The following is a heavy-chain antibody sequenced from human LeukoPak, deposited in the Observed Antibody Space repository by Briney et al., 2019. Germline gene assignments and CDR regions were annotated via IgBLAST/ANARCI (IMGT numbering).Heavy chain of an antibody. CDR1: GFTFSSYA. Sequence: PGGSLRLSCAASGFTFSSYAITWVRQAPGKGLEWVSAVSSNGAKTYYADSVKGRFTISRDNSKNTLYVQVNSLGTEDTAAYYCAKGSYYDSSGSFYFDYWGQGTLVTVSS. CDR2: VSSNGAKT. CDR3: AKGSYYDSSGSFYFDY. V-gene: IGHV3-23*01. D-gene: IGHD3-22*01. J-gene: IGHJ4*02.